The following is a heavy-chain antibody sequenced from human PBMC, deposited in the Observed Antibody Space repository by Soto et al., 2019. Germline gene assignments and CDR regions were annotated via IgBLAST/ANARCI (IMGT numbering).Heavy chain of an antibody. CDR3: ANIPYIWNGADAFDI. CDR2: ISYDGSNK. V-gene: IGHV3-30*18. D-gene: IGHD1-1*01. J-gene: IGHJ3*02. Sequence: QVQLVESGGGVVQPGRSLRLSCAASGFTLSSYGMHWVHQAPGKGLEWVAVISYDGSNKYYADSVKGRFTISRDNSKNTLYLQMNSLRAEDTAVYYCANIPYIWNGADAFDIWGQGTLVTVSS. CDR1: GFTLSSYG.